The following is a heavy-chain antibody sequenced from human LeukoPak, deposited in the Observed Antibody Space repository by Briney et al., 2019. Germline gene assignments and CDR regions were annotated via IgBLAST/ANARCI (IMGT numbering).Heavy chain of an antibody. CDR3: AGDTTVTSFGY. V-gene: IGHV4-59*01. D-gene: IGHD4-11*01. CDR1: GAFINNYY. J-gene: IGHJ4*02. CDR2: IYYSGTT. Sequence: SETLFLTCTVSGAFINNYYWSWIRRPPGKGLEYIAYIYYSGTTNYNPSLKSRVTISLDTSKNQFSLKLNSVTTADTTVYYCAGDTTVTSFGYWGQGTLVTVSS.